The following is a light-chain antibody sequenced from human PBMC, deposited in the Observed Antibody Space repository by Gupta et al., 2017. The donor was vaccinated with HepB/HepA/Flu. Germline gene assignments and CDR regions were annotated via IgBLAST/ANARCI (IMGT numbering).Light chain of an antibody. J-gene: IGKJ5*01. CDR3: QQYKNWPPIT. V-gene: IGKV3-15*01. CDR2: GAS. CDR1: QRVSSN. Sequence: EIVMTQSPATLSVSPGERATLSCRASQRVSSNLAWYQQKPGQAPRLLIYGASTRDTGIPARFSGSGYGKEFTLTISSRQSEDFAVYYCQQYKNWPPITFGQGTPLEIK.